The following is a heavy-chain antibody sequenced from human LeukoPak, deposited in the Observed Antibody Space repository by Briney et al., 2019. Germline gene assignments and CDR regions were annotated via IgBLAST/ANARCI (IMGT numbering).Heavy chain of an antibody. D-gene: IGHD6-13*01. CDR2: INHSGST. V-gene: IGHV4-34*01. CDR1: GGSFNGYY. Sequence: SETLSLTCAVYGGSFNGYYWSWIRQPPGKGLEWIGEINHSGSTNYSPSLKSRVTLSVDTSKNHFSLELSSATAADTAVYFCARGRVSSSTWYSTYYYYFYMDVWGKGTTVTVSS. J-gene: IGHJ6*03. CDR3: ARGRVSSSTWYSTYYYYFYMDV.